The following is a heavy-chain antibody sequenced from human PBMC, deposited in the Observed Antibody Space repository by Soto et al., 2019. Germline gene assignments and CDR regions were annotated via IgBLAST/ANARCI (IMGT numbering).Heavy chain of an antibody. CDR2: INAGNGNT. CDR3: AMAGNGNDRDLYGY. D-gene: IGHD1-1*01. J-gene: IGHJ4*02. Sequence: SLKVSFKASGYTFTRYAMPWVRQAPGQRLEWMGWINAGNGNTKYSQTFQGRVTITRDTSASTAYMELSSLRSEDTAVYYCAMAGNGNDRDLYGYWGQGPLVTSPQ. V-gene: IGHV1-3*01. CDR1: GYTFTRYA.